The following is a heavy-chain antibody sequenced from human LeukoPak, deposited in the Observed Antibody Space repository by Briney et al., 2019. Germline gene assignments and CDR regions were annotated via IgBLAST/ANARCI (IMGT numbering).Heavy chain of an antibody. J-gene: IGHJ6*02. CDR1: GYSFTRYW. Sequence: GESLKISCKGSGYSFTRYWISWVRQMPGKGLEWVGCIDPSESKSNYSPSFQGHVTLSVDRSISTAYLQWSSLKASDTAMYCCATVPGDLGLYAMDVWGQGTTVTVSS. CDR3: ATVPGDLGLYAMDV. V-gene: IGHV5-10-1*01. D-gene: IGHD3-10*01. CDR2: IDPSESKS.